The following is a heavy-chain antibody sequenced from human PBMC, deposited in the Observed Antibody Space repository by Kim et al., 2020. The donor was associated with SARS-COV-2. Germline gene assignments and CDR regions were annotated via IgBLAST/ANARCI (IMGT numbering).Heavy chain of an antibody. V-gene: IGHV4-39*01. CDR2: IYYSGST. J-gene: IGHJ4*02. D-gene: IGHD1-1*01. CDR3: ARQGGVPFDY. CDR1: GGSISSSSYY. Sequence: SETLSLTCTVSGGSISSSSYYWGWIRQPPGKGLEWIGSIYYSGSTYYNPSLKSRVTISVDTSKNQFSLKLSSVTAADTAVYYCARQGGVPFDYWGQGTLVTVSS.